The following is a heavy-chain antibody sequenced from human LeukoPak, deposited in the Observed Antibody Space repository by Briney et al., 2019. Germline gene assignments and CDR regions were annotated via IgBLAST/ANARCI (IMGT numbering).Heavy chain of an antibody. CDR3: AKDYYDAWGAFDI. Sequence: GGSLRLSCAASGFTFSSYGMHWVRQAPGKGLEWVAFIRYDGSNKYYADSVKGRFTISRDNPKNTLYLQMNSLRAEDTAVYYCAKDYYDAWGAFDIWGQGTMVTVSS. J-gene: IGHJ3*02. D-gene: IGHD3-22*01. CDR1: GFTFSSYG. CDR2: IRYDGSNK. V-gene: IGHV3-30*02.